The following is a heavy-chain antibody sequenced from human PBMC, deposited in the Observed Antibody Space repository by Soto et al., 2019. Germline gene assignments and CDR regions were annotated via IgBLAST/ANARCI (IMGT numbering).Heavy chain of an antibody. D-gene: IGHD6-13*01. CDR2: ISSSSSTI. CDR3: ASAFQYSSSSYYYYYYYMDV. J-gene: IGHJ6*03. V-gene: IGHV3-48*01. CDR1: GFTFSSYS. Sequence: EVQLVESGGGLVQPGGSLRLSCAASGFTFSSYSMNWVRQAPGKGLEWVSYISSSSSTIYYADSVKGRFTISRDNAKNSLYLQMNSLRAEDTAVYYCASAFQYSSSSYYYYYYYMDVWGKGTTVTVSS.